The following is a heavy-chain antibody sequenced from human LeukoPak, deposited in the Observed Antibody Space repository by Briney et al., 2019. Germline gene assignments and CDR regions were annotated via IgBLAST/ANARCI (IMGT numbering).Heavy chain of an antibody. CDR1: GFTFSTYG. V-gene: IGHV3-30*03. D-gene: IGHD2-2*01. J-gene: IGHJ4*02. CDR2: ISYDGRNT. CDR3: AREYRSCSGTTCSAFDY. Sequence: QPGRSRRLSCAASGFTFSTYGMHWVRQAPRKGLEWVAVISYDGRNTYYADSVKGRFTISRDNSKNTLYLQMNSLRAEDTAMYYCAREYRSCSGTTCSAFDYWGQGTLVTVTS.